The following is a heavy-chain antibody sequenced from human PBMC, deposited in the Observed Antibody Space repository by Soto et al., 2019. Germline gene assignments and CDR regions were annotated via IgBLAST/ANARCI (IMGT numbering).Heavy chain of an antibody. Sequence: EVQLVESGGGLVKPGESLRLSCVASGFPFTTVWMNWVRQAPGEGPEWLGRVKTKAEGATTDYAAPAKGRFTILRDDSINTVYLQMTSLRIEDTALYYCTSRIRTTNDNWGQGTLVTVSS. V-gene: IGHV3-15*07. CDR3: TSRIRTTNDN. J-gene: IGHJ4*02. CDR1: GFPFTTVW. D-gene: IGHD1-1*01. CDR2: VKTKAEGATT.